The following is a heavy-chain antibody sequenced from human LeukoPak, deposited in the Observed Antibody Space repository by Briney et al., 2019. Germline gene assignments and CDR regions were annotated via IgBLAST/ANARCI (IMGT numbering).Heavy chain of an antibody. V-gene: IGHV3-20*04. J-gene: IGHJ3*02. CDR3: ARVSIAAAGTSALDI. CDR2: INWNGGST. CDR1: GFTFDDYG. D-gene: IGHD6-13*01. Sequence: GGSLRLSCAASGFTFDDYGMSWVRQAPGKGLEWVSGINWNGGSTGYADSVKGRFTISRDNAKNSLYLQMNSLRAEDTALYYCARVSIAAAGTSALDIWGQGTMVTVSS.